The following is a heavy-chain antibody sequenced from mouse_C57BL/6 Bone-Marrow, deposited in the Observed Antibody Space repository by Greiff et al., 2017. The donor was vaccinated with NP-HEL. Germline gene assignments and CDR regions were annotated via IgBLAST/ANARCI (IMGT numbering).Heavy chain of an antibody. CDR3: ARRLRYFDV. Sequence: EVKVVESGGGLVQPGGSLSLSCAASGFTFTDYYMSWVRQPPGKALEWLGFIRNKANGYTTEYSASVKGRFTISRDNSQSILYLQMNALRAEDSATYYCARRLRYFDVWGTGTTVTVSS. CDR1: GFTFTDYY. J-gene: IGHJ1*03. CDR2: IRNKANGYTT. V-gene: IGHV7-3*01.